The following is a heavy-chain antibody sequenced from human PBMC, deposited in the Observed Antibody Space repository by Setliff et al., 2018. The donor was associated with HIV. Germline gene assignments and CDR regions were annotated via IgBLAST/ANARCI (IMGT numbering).Heavy chain of an antibody. Sequence: GASVKVSCKSSGGTFSSYGINWVRQAPGQGLEWMGGIIPIFGKTSYAEKFQGRLTITADESTSTAYMELSSLRSEDTAVYYCARDLVRRRYFGSGSYNWFDPWGQGTLVTVSS. D-gene: IGHD3-10*01. J-gene: IGHJ5*02. CDR3: ARDLVRRRYFGSGSYNWFDP. V-gene: IGHV1-69*13. CDR1: GGTFSSYG. CDR2: IIPIFGKT.